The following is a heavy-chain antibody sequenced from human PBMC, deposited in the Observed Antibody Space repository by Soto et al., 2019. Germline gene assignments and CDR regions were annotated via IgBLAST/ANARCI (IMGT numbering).Heavy chain of an antibody. J-gene: IGHJ4*02. D-gene: IGHD3-10*01. Sequence: EGQLVESGGGLVQPGGSLKLSCAASGFIFSNSAIHWVRQASGKGLEWVGRIRSKANNYTTTYTASVKGRFTISRDDSKNTADLQMSSLKSEDTAVYYCSRLGFASHGVDFWGLGTLVTVSS. CDR2: IRSKANNYTT. V-gene: IGHV3-73*02. CDR1: GFIFSNSA. CDR3: SRLGFASHGVDF.